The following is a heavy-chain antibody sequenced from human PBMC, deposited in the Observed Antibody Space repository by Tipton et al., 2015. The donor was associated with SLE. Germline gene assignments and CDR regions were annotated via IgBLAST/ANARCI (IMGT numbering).Heavy chain of an antibody. CDR3: ARLVFGSSSRFFQH. D-gene: IGHD6-6*01. Sequence: TLSLTCTVSGGSIGSGDYFWSWIRQPPGKGLEWIGYIYYSGSTYYNPSLKSRVTISVDTSKNQFSLKLSSVTAADTAVYYCARLVFGSSSRFFQHWGQGTLVSVSS. V-gene: IGHV4-30-4*01. CDR2: IYYSGST. CDR1: GGSIGSGDYF. J-gene: IGHJ1*01.